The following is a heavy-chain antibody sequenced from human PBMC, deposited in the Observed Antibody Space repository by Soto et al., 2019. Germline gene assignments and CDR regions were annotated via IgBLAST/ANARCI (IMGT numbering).Heavy chain of an antibody. CDR2: IYYSGST. V-gene: IGHV4-31*03. Sequence: PSETLSLTCTVSGGSISSGGYYWSWIRQHPGKGLEWIGYIYYSGSTYYNPSLKSRVTISVDTSKNQFSLKLSSVTAADTAVYYCARGFPRRNCFHSPGKRTLLTVS. J-gene: IGHJ5*01. CDR3: ARGFPRRNCFHS. CDR1: GGSISSGGYY.